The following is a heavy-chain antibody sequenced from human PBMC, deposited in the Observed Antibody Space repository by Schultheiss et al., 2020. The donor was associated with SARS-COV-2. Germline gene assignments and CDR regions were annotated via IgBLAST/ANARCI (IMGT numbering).Heavy chain of an antibody. CDR3: ARDHSNYDFWSGYSPAYYFDY. CDR1: GFTFSSYS. J-gene: IGHJ4*02. Sequence: GGSLRLSCAASGFTFSSYSMNWVRQAPGKGLEWVSAISGSGGSTYYADSVKGRFTISRDNSKNTLYLQMGSLRAEDMAVYYCARDHSNYDFWSGYSPAYYFDYWGQGTLVTVSS. D-gene: IGHD3-3*01. CDR2: ISGSGGST. V-gene: IGHV3-23*01.